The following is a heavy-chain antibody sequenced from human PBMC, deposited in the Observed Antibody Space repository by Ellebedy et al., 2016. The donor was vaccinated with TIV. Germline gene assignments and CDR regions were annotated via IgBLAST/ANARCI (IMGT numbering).Heavy chain of an antibody. CDR2: IYTSGST. D-gene: IGHD2-2*01. J-gene: IGHJ3*02. CDR1: GGSIRSYY. Sequence: SETLSLTXTVFGGSIRSYYWSWIRQPAGKGLEWIGRIYTSGSTNYNPSLKSRVTMSVDTSKNQFSLKLSSVTAADTAVYYCARSIVVIPAAQGIAFDIWGQGTMVTVSS. CDR3: ARSIVVIPAAQGIAFDI. V-gene: IGHV4-4*07.